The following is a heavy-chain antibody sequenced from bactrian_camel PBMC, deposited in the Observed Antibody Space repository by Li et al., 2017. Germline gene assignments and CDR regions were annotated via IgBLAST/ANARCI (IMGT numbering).Heavy chain of an antibody. CDR3: AAAPGTNYAQARALSPDTYIH. Sequence: VQLVESGGGSVQAGGSLRLSCAATGLAYSGVCMAWFRQAPGKEREGVAAVSTVGAGAPYYADSVKGRFTISRDNAKNTVSLQMDSLKPEDTAVYYCAAAPGTNYAQARALSPDTYIHWGQGTQVTVS. J-gene: IGHJ4*01. V-gene: IGHV3S1*01. CDR2: VSTVGAGAP. CDR1: GLAYSGVC. D-gene: IGHD1*01.